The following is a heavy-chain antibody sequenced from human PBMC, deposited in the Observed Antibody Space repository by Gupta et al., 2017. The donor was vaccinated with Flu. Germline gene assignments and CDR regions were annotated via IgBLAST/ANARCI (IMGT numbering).Heavy chain of an antibody. CDR1: GYTFTGYY. J-gene: IGHJ3*02. Sequence: QVQLVQSGAEVKKPGASVKVSCKASGYTFTGYYMHWVRQAPGQGLEWMGWINPNSGGTNYAQKFQGRVTMTRDTSISTAYMELSRLRSDDTAVYYCARDRYDSSGYYAFDIWGQGTMVTVYS. D-gene: IGHD3-22*01. CDR2: INPNSGGT. CDR3: ARDRYDSSGYYAFDI. V-gene: IGHV1-2*02.